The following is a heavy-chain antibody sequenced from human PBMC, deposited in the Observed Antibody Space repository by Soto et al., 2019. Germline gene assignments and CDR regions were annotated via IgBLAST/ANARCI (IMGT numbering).Heavy chain of an antibody. D-gene: IGHD3-10*01. CDR1: GYTFTSYY. CDR2: INPSGGST. Sequence: ASVKVSCKASGYTFTSYYMHWVRQAPGQGLEWMGIINPSGGSTSYAQKFQGRVTMTRDTSTSTVYMELSSLRSEDTAVYYCARAPHSYGSGSYYNPLFDYWGQGTLVTVSS. CDR3: ARAPHSYGSGSYYNPLFDY. V-gene: IGHV1-46*01. J-gene: IGHJ4*02.